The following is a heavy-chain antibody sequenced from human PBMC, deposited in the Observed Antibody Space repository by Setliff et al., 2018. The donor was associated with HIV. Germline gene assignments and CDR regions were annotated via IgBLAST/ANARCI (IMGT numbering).Heavy chain of an antibody. CDR2: IYTSGST. J-gene: IGHJ6*03. V-gene: IGHV4-61*09. CDR3: ARGYGNYYYYYMDV. D-gene: IGHD4-17*01. Sequence: SETLSLTCTVSGGSISSGGYYWSWIRQPAGKGLEWIGHIYTSGSTNYNPSLKSRVTISLDTSKNHFSLKLSSVTAADTAVYYCARGYGNYYYYYMDVWGKGTTVTVSS. CDR1: GGSISSGGYY.